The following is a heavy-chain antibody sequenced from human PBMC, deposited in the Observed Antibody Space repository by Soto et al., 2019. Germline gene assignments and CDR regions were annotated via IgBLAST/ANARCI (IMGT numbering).Heavy chain of an antibody. Sequence: QVQLVESGGGVVQPGRSLRLSCVASGFTFSSYGMHWVRQAPGKGLEWVAVIWYDGSNKYYADSVKGRFTISRDNSKNTLYLQMNSLRAEDTAVYYCARNAAAANWVDPWVQGTLVTVSS. D-gene: IGHD6-13*01. CDR3: ARNAAAANWVDP. V-gene: IGHV3-33*01. J-gene: IGHJ5*02. CDR1: GFTFSSYG. CDR2: IWYDGSNK.